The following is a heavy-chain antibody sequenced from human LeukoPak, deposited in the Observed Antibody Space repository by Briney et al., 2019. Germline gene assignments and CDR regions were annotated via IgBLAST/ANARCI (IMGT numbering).Heavy chain of an antibody. CDR2: FHYSGST. Sequence: SETLSLTCTVSGGSISSYYWSWIRQPPGKGLEWIGYFHYSGSTNYNPSLKSRVTISVDTSKNQFSLKPSSVTAADTAVYYCARLGDSSSRLYYFDYWGQGTLVTVSS. CDR3: ARLGDSSSRLYYFDY. D-gene: IGHD6-19*01. J-gene: IGHJ4*02. CDR1: GGSISSYY. V-gene: IGHV4-59*08.